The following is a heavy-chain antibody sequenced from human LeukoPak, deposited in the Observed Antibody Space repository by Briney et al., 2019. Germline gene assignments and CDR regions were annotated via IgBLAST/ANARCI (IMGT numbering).Heavy chain of an antibody. CDR2: ISYDGSNK. V-gene: IGHV3-30*18. CDR1: GFTFSSYG. CDR3: AKDSSCYYLGFDY. D-gene: IGHD3-22*01. Sequence: GRSLRLSCAASGFTFSSYGMHWVRQAPGKGLEWVAVISYDGSNKYYADSVKGRFTISRDNSKNTLYLQMNSLRAEDTAVYYCAKDSSCYYLGFDYWGQGTLVTVSS. J-gene: IGHJ4*02.